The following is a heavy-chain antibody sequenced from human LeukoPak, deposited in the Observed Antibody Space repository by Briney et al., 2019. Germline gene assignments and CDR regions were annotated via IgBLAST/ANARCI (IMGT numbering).Heavy chain of an antibody. D-gene: IGHD2-15*01. J-gene: IGHJ4*02. Sequence: GGSLRLSCAASVFTFSSYCMHWVRQAPGKGLEWVAVIWYDGSNKYYADSVKGRFTISRDNSKNTLYLQMNSLRAEDTAVYYCARRLSGRVDSWGQGTLVTVSS. CDR2: IWYDGSNK. CDR1: VFTFSSYC. V-gene: IGHV3-33*01. CDR3: ARRLSGRVDS.